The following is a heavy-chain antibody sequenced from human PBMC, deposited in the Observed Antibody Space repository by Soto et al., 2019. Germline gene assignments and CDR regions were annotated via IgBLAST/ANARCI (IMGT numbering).Heavy chain of an antibody. J-gene: IGHJ2*01. CDR1: GFTVSNNS. Sequence: EVQLVESGGGLIQPGGSLRLSCAASGFTVSNNSMSWVRQAPGRGLEWVSVIYSGGSTYYADSVKGRFTISRDNSKNTLYLEMNSLRAEDTAVYYCARGLRYSTGWWYFDLWGRGTLVTVSS. CDR2: IYSGGST. D-gene: IGHD6-25*01. V-gene: IGHV3-53*01. CDR3: ARGLRYSTGWWYFDL.